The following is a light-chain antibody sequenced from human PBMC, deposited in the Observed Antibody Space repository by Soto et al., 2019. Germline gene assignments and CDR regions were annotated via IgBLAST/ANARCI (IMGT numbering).Light chain of an antibody. J-gene: IGLJ3*02. CDR3: CSYAGTYTWV. Sequence: QSALTQPRSVSGSPGQSVTISCSGTSSDVGGYTYVSWYQQHPGKAPKLMIYGVSKRPSGVPDRFSGSKSGNTASLTISGLQAEDEADYYCCSYAGTYTWVFGGGPKLTVL. CDR2: GVS. CDR1: SSDVGGYTY. V-gene: IGLV2-11*01.